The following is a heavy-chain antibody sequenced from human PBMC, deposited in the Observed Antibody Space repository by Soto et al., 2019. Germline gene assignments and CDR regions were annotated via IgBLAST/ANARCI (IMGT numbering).Heavy chain of an antibody. D-gene: IGHD3-9*01. CDR1: GFTFSSYW. CDR3: ARGGPHYDILTGYYYFDY. CDR2: VNSDESTT. J-gene: IGHJ4*02. V-gene: IGHV3-74*01. Sequence: VQLVASGGGLVQPGGSLRLSCAASGFTFSSYWMHWVRQGPGKGLVWVSRVNSDESTTSYADSVKGRFTISRDNSKNTLYLQMNSLRAEDTAVYYCARGGPHYDILTGYYYFDYWGQGTLVTVSS.